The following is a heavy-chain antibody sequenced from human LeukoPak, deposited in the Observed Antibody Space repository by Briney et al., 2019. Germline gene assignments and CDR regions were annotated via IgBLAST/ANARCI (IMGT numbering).Heavy chain of an antibody. CDR3: ARRLAAAGSEWFDP. D-gene: IGHD6-13*01. V-gene: IGHV4-59*08. CDR1: GGSISSNY. Sequence: KSSETLSLTCTVSGGSISSNYWSWIRQPPGKGLEWIGYIYYRGSTNYNPSLKSRVTISVDTSKNQFSLKLSSVTAADTAVYYCARRLAAAGSEWFDPWGQGILVTVSS. CDR2: IYYRGST. J-gene: IGHJ5*02.